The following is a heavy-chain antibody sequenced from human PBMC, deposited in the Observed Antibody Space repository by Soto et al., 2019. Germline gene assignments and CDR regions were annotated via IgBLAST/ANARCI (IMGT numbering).Heavy chain of an antibody. CDR1: GYGFGDFD. V-gene: IGHV1-2*02. CDR2: TNPRTGHT. J-gene: IGHJ4*02. CDR3: ARDEGPLDS. Sequence: ASVKVSCKASGYGFGDFDIHWVRQAPGQGLEWMGWTNPRTGHTDYAQKFQGRVTMTRDTAIRTFYMELNRLTSDDTAVYYCARDEGPLDSWGQGTLVTVSS.